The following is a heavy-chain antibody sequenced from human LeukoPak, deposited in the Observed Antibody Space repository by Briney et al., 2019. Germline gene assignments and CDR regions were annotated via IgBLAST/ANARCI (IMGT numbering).Heavy chain of an antibody. D-gene: IGHD3-10*01. CDR3: ARHRIYGSGTVYYYYMDV. CDR2: INPNSGGT. Sequence: ASVKVSCKAPGYTFTGYYMHWVRQAPGQGLEWMGWINPNSGGTNYAQKFQGRVTMTRDTSISTAYMELSRLRSDDTAVYYCARHRIYGSGTVYYYYMDVWGKGTTVTISS. CDR1: GYTFTGYY. J-gene: IGHJ6*03. V-gene: IGHV1-2*02.